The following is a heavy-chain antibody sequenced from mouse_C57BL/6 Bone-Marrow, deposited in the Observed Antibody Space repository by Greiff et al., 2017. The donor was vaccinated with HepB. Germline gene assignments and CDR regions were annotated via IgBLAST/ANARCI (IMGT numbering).Heavy chain of an antibody. CDR2: INPNYGTT. Sequence: VQLKESGPELVKPGASVKISCKASGYSFTDYNMNWVKQSNGKSLEWIGVINPNYGTTSYNQKFKGKATLTVDQSSSTAYMQLNSLTSEDSAVYYCARSAAQARYYDAMDYWGQGTSVTVSS. D-gene: IGHD3-2*02. CDR1: GYSFTDYN. V-gene: IGHV1-39*01. CDR3: ARSAAQARYYDAMDY. J-gene: IGHJ4*01.